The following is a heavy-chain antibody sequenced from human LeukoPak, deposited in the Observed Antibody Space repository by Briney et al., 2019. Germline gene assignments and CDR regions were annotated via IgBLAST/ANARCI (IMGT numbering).Heavy chain of an antibody. CDR3: VKDNPLDY. D-gene: IGHD1-14*01. Sequence: GESLRLSCGASGFTFSSYGMLWVRQSPGKGLEWVAFIRYDGNIKFYADSMKGRFTISRDNSKNTLYLHINSLRPEDTALYYCVKDNPLDYWGQGTLVIVSS. J-gene: IGHJ4*02. CDR1: GFTFSSYG. CDR2: IRYDGNIK. V-gene: IGHV3-30*02.